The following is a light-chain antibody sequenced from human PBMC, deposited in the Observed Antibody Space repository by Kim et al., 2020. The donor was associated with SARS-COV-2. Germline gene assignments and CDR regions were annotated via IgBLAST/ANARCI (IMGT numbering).Light chain of an antibody. V-gene: IGKV3-11*01. Sequence: EIVLTQSPATLSLSLGERATLSCRASQSVASYLGWYQQRPGQAPTLLIYDASTRATAIPARFSGSGSGTDFTLTISSVGPEDFAVYYCQQRSSRPYTFGQGTKLEI. J-gene: IGKJ2*01. CDR3: QQRSSRPYT. CDR2: DAS. CDR1: QSVASY.